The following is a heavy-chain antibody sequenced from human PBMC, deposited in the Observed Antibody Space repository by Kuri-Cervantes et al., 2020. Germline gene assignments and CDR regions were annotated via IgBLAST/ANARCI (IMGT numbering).Heavy chain of an antibody. CDR1: GGSISSGSYY. CDR2: IYTSGST. D-gene: IGHD6-13*01. J-gene: IGHJ4*02. CDR3: ARGQIAAAGPIGY. Sequence: LRLSCTVSGGSISSGSYYWSWIRQPAGKGLEWIGRIYTSGSTNYNPSLKSRVTISVDTSKNQFSLKLSSVTAADTAVYYCARGQIAAAGPIGYWGQGTLVTVSS. V-gene: IGHV4-61*02.